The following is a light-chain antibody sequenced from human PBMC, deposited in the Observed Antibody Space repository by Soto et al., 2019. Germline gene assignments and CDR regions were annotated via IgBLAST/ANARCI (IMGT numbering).Light chain of an antibody. Sequence: DMQMTQSPSTLSASVGDRVTITCRASQSITNWLAGSQQKPGKAPKLMVYDASSLESGVPSRSSGSESGTKFTSAIGSLLPDDLATLYCQKYNSYSPLTCGPGTEVDI. J-gene: IGKJ3*01. V-gene: IGKV1-5*01. CDR1: QSITNW. CDR3: QKYNSYSPLT. CDR2: DAS.